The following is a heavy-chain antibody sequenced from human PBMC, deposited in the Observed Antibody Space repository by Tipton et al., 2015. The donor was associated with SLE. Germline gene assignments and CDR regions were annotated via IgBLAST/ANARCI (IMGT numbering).Heavy chain of an antibody. V-gene: IGHV1-18*01. D-gene: IGHD3-10*01. CDR1: GYTFTSYG. CDR2: ISTYNGNT. J-gene: IGHJ6*02. Sequence: QLVQSGAEVKNPGASVKVSRKASGYTFTSYGISWVRQAPGQGLEWMGWISTYNGNTHYAQNLQGRVTMTTYTSTSTAYMELRSLRSDDTAVYYCAREVYSGSYYYYYGMDVWGQGTTVTISS. CDR3: AREVYSGSYYYYYGMDV.